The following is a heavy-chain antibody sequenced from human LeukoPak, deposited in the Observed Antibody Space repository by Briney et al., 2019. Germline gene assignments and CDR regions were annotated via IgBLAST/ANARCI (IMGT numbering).Heavy chain of an antibody. Sequence: GASVKLSCTASGYTFTSYGISWVRQAPGQGLEGMGWISAYNGNTNYAQKLQGRVTMTTDTSTSTAYMELRSLSSEDTAVYYCARSLSSPLGYYYYYMDVWGKGTTVAVSS. V-gene: IGHV1-18*01. J-gene: IGHJ6*03. CDR3: ARSLSSPLGYYYYYMDV. D-gene: IGHD6-6*01. CDR1: GYTFTSYG. CDR2: ISAYNGNT.